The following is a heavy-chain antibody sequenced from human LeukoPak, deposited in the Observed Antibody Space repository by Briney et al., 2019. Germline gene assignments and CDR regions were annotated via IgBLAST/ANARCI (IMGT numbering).Heavy chain of an antibody. J-gene: IGHJ4*02. V-gene: IGHV4-59*01. CDR1: GGSISSYY. Sequence: PSETLSLTCTVSGGSISSYYWSWIRQPPGKGLEWIGYIYYSGSTNYNPSLKSRVTISVDTSKNQFSLKLSSVTAADTAVYYCARKLAGGTYFDYWGQGTLVTVSS. D-gene: IGHD3-16*01. CDR2: IYYSGST. CDR3: ARKLAGGTYFDY.